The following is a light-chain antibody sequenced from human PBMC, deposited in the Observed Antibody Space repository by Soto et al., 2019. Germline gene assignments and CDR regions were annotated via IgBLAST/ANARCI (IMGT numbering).Light chain of an antibody. J-gene: IGKJ5*01. CDR3: QQYNDWPPIT. Sequence: IVLTQSPATLSVSPGERATLSCRASQSVSSLLAWYQQKPRQAPRLLIYDTSTRATGIPARFSGSGSGTEFTLTISSLQSEDFAVYYCQQYNDWPPITFGQGTRLEIK. CDR2: DTS. V-gene: IGKV3-15*01. CDR1: QSVSSL.